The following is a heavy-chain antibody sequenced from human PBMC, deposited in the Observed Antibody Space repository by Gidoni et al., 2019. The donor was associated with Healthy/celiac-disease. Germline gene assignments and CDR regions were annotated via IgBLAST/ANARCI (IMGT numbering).Heavy chain of an antibody. CDR3: ARGPAWIQLWLRGDWYFDL. CDR1: GGSISSGSYY. CDR2: IYTSGST. V-gene: IGHV4-61*02. D-gene: IGHD5-18*01. Sequence: QVQLQESGPGLVKPSQTLSLTCTVSGGSISSGSYYWSWIRQPAGKGLEWIGRIYTSGSTNYNPSLKSRVTISVDTSKNQFSLKLSSVTAADTAVYYCARGPAWIQLWLRGDWYFDLWGRGTLVTVSS. J-gene: IGHJ2*01.